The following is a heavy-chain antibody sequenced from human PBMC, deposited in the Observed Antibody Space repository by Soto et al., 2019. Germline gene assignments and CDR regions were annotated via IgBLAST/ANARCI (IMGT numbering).Heavy chain of an antibody. CDR3: AKALNPVYYYGMDV. J-gene: IGHJ6*02. Sequence: EVQLLESGGGLVQPGGSLRLSCAASGFTFSSYAMSWVRQAPGKGLEWVSAISGSGGSTYYADSVKGRFTISRDNSKNTLSLQMNSLRAEDTAVYYCAKALNPVYYYGMDVWGQGTTVTVSS. V-gene: IGHV3-23*01. CDR2: ISGSGGST. CDR1: GFTFSSYA.